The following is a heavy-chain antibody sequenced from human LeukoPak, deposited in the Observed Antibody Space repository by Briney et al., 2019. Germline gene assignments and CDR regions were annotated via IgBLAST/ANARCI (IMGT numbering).Heavy chain of an antibody. D-gene: IGHD1-7*01. CDR2: MNPNSGNT. J-gene: IGHJ6*03. CDR1: GYTFTSYD. CDR3: ARGRNWNYVGNYYYYYMDV. Sequence: ASVKVSCKASGYTFTSYDINWVRQATGQGLEWVGWMNPNSGNTGYAQKFQGRVTMTRNTSISTAYMELSSLRSEDTAVYYCARGRNWNYVGNYYYYYMDVWGKGTTVTVSS. V-gene: IGHV1-8*01.